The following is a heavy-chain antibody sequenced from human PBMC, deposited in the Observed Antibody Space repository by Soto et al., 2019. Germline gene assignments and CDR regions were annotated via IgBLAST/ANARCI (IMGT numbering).Heavy chain of an antibody. CDR3: ARDFWGYCTNGVCYRPRYFDY. Sequence: SVKVSCKASGGTFSSYAISWVRQAPGQGLEWMGGIIPIFGTANYAQKFQGRVTITADESTSTAYMELSSLRSEDTAVYYCARDFWGYCTNGVCYRPRYFDYWGQGTLVTVS. CDR2: IIPIFGTA. V-gene: IGHV1-69*13. CDR1: GGTFSSYA. D-gene: IGHD2-8*01. J-gene: IGHJ4*02.